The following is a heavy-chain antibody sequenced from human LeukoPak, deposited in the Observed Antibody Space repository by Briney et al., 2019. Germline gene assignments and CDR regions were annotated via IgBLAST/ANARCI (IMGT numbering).Heavy chain of an antibody. J-gene: IGHJ3*02. Sequence: GGSLRLSCAASGFSFSSYEINWVRQAPGKGLEWVSYIGSSGSTVYYADSVKGRFTISRDNAKKSLYLQMNSLRAEDTAVYYCARSGIRNYYGSGSYYNAYSDAFDIWGQGTMVTVSP. D-gene: IGHD3-10*01. CDR2: IGSSGSTV. V-gene: IGHV3-48*03. CDR3: ARSGIRNYYGSGSYYNAYSDAFDI. CDR1: GFSFSSYE.